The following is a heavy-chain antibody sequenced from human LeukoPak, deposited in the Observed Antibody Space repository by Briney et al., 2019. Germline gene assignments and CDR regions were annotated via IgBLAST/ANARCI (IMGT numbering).Heavy chain of an antibody. J-gene: IGHJ3*02. Sequence: SQTLSLTCTVSGGSISSGSYYWSWIRQPAGKGLEWIGRIYTSGSTNYNPSLKSRVTISVDTSKNQFSLKLSSVTAADTAVYYCARDQGEKSAYYDILTGYYAFDIRGQGIMVTVSS. D-gene: IGHD3-9*01. V-gene: IGHV4-61*02. CDR2: IYTSGST. CDR1: GGSISSGSYY. CDR3: ARDQGEKSAYYDILTGYYAFDI.